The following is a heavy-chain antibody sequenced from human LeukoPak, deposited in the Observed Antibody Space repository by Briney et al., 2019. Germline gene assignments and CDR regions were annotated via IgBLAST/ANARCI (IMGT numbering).Heavy chain of an antibody. CDR3: ARVSGYDWESFYDY. D-gene: IGHD5-12*01. J-gene: IGHJ4*02. CDR2: INHSGST. Sequence: SETLSLTCTVSGGSISSYYWSWIRQPAGKGLEWIGEINHSGSTNYNPSLKSRVSISLDTSKNQFSLKLNSVTAADTAVYYCARVSGYDWESFYDYWGQGTLVTVSS. V-gene: IGHV4-34*01. CDR1: GGSISSYY.